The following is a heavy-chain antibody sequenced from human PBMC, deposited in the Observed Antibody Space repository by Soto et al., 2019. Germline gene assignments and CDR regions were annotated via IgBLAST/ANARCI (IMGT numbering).Heavy chain of an antibody. Sequence: PGEALKISCKGSGYSFTSDWIGWVRQMPGKGLEWMGIIYPGDSDTRYSPSFQGQVTISADKSISTAYLQWSSLKASDTAMYYCARLDYDILTGYYYWFDPWGQGTLVTVSS. CDR1: GYSFTSDW. V-gene: IGHV5-51*01. D-gene: IGHD3-9*01. J-gene: IGHJ5*02. CDR3: ARLDYDILTGYYYWFDP. CDR2: IYPGDSDT.